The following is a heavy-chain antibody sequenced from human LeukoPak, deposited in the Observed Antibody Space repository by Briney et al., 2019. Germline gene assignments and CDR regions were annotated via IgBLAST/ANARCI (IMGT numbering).Heavy chain of an antibody. V-gene: IGHV3-74*01. CDR2: INSDGSST. CDR3: ARVSYYYGSGSYRPTPVYYFDY. D-gene: IGHD3-10*01. J-gene: IGHJ4*02. CDR1: GFTFSSYW. Sequence: GGSLRLSCAASGFTFSSYWMHWVRQAPGKGLVWVSRINSDGSSTSYADSVKGRFTISRDNAKNTLYLQMNSLRAEDTAVYYCARVSYYYGSGSYRPTPVYYFDYWGQGTLVTVSS.